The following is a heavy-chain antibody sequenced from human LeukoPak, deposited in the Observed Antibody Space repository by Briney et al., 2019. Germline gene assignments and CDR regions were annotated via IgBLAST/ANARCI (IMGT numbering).Heavy chain of an antibody. Sequence: QPGGSLRLSCAASGFTFSSHAMSWVRQAPGKGLEWVSAISGSGGSTYYADSVKGRFTISRDNSKNTLYLQMNSLRAEDTAVYYCAKVYFSIFGVIDYWGQGTLVTVSS. CDR3: AKVYFSIFGVIDY. CDR2: ISGSGGST. J-gene: IGHJ4*02. D-gene: IGHD3-3*01. V-gene: IGHV3-23*01. CDR1: GFTFSSHA.